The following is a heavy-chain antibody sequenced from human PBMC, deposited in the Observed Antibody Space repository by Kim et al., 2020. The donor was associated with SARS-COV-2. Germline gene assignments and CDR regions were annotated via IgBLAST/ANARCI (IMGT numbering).Heavy chain of an antibody. D-gene: IGHD5-12*01. V-gene: IGHV3-30*01. Sequence: KYSAYSVQDRFTNSRDNSKNTLYLQMNGLRAEDTAVYYCARKRDGYNAEYWGQGTLVTVSS. CDR3: ARKRDGYNAEY. CDR2: K. J-gene: IGHJ4*02.